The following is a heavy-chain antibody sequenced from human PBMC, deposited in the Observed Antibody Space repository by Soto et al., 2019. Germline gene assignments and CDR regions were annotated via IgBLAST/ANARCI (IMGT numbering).Heavy chain of an antibody. V-gene: IGHV2-5*02. CDR1: GFSLSSTRVA. CDR3: AHSVVAGLGYYFDY. Sequence: QITLKESGPTLVKPTQTLTLTCTFSGFSLSSTRVAVGWIRQPPGKALEWLALIYWDDDKRYSPFLKSRLTITKETSKTQVVLTMTTMDPVDTATYYCAHSVVAGLGYYFDYWGQGTLVTVSS. CDR2: IYWDDDK. D-gene: IGHD6-19*01. J-gene: IGHJ4*02.